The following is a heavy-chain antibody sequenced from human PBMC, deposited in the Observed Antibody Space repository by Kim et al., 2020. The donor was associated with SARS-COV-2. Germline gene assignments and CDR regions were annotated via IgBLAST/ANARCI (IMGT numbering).Heavy chain of an antibody. CDR3: ARARTQGAARGIDY. J-gene: IGHJ4*02. V-gene: IGHV4-59*01. CDR2: IYYSGST. D-gene: IGHD6-6*01. Sequence: SETLSLTCTVSGGSISSYYWSWIRQPPGKGLEWIGYIYYSGSTNYNPSLKSRVTISVDTSKNQFSLKLSSVTAADTAVYYCARARTQGAARGIDYWGQGTLVTVSS. CDR1: GGSISSYY.